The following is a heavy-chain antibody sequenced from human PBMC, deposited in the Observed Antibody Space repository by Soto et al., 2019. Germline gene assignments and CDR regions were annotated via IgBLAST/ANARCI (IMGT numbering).Heavy chain of an antibody. D-gene: IGHD4-17*01. CDR2: FYHTGSS. CDR1: GASVNSGDAY. J-gene: IGHJ4*02. V-gene: IGHV4-61*08. Sequence: PSEPVSRICGVSGASVNSGDAYCSWIRQPPGKGLEWLGYFYHTGSSGYNPSLKGRVTISLDPPKNKFSLRLTSVTTADTAVYFCARADRLLTIYDSWGQGTPVTVSS. CDR3: ARADRLLTIYDS.